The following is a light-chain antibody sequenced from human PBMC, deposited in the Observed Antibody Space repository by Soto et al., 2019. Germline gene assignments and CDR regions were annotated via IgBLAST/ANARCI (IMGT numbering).Light chain of an antibody. CDR1: SSDVGAYDY. CDR3: SSYTSTNTGV. Sequence: QSALTQPASVSGSPGQSITISCTGTSSDVGAYDYVSWYQQHPGKAPKLMIYDVSNRPSGVSNRFSGSKSANTASLPISGLQADDEADYYCSSYTSTNTGVFGGGTKLTVL. CDR2: DVS. J-gene: IGLJ2*01. V-gene: IGLV2-14*03.